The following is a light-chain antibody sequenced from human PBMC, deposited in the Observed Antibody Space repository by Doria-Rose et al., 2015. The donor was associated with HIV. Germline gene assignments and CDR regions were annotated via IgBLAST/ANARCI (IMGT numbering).Light chain of an antibody. Sequence: GDRVTITCRASQGISSALAWYQQKPGKPPYLLIYDASTLESGVPSRFSGIGSGTDFTLTLSSLQPEDFATYYCQQFHSFPLTLGGGTKVEIK. CDR3: QQFHSFPLT. CDR2: DAS. CDR1: QGISSA. J-gene: IGKJ4*01. V-gene: IGKV1-13*02.